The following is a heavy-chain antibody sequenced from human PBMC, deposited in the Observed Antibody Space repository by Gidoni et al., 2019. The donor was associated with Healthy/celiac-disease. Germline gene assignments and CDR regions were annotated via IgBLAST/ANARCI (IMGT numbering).Heavy chain of an antibody. D-gene: IGHD3-22*01. CDR3: ARGHDDSSGYFGEDWWYYGMDV. CDR1: GFTFSSYG. CDR2: IWYDGSNK. Sequence: QVQLVESGGGVVQPGRSLRLSCAASGFTFSSYGMHWVRQAPGTGLEWVAVIWYDGSNKYYADSVKGRFTISRDNSKNTLYLQMNSLRAEDTAVYYCARGHDDSSGYFGEDWWYYGMDVWGQGTTVTVSS. V-gene: IGHV3-33*01. J-gene: IGHJ6*02.